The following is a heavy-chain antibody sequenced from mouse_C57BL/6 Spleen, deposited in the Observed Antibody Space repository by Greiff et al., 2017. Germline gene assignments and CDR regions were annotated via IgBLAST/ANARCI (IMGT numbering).Heavy chain of an antibody. V-gene: IGHV1-80*01. CDR3: AREDYGSSPLMDD. CDR1: GYAFSSYW. CDR2: IYPGDGDT. J-gene: IGHJ4*01. D-gene: IGHD1-1*01. Sequence: QVQLQQSGAELVKPGASVKISCKASGYAFSSYWMNWVKQRPGKGLEWIGQIYPGDGDTNYNGKFKGKATLTADKSSSTAYMQLSSLTSEDSAVYFCAREDYGSSPLMDDWGQGTSVTVAS.